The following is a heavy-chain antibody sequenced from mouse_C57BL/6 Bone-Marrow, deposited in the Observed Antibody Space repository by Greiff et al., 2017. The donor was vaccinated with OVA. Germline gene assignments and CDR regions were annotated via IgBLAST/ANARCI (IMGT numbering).Heavy chain of an antibody. CDR1: GFTFSSYA. D-gene: IGHD1-1*01. J-gene: IGHJ2*01. CDR2: ISDGGSYT. CDR3: ARDGGTTDYFDY. Sequence: EVQVVESGGGLVKPGGSLKLSCAASGFTFSSYAMSWVRQTPEKRLEWVATISDGGSYTYYPDNVKGRFTISRDNAKNNLYLQMSHLKSEDTAMYYCARDGGTTDYFDYWGQGTTLTVSS. V-gene: IGHV5-4*01.